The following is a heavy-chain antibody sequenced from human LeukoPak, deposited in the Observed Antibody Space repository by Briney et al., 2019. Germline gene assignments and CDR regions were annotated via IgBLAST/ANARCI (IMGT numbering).Heavy chain of an antibody. CDR2: ISGSGGST. J-gene: IGHJ3*02. V-gene: IGHV3-23*01. CDR3: AKDNYDSSGPI. D-gene: IGHD3-22*01. CDR1: GFTFDDYA. Sequence: PGGSLRLSCAASGFTFDDYAMHWVRQAPGKGLEWVSAISGSGGSTYYADSVKGRFTISRDNSKNTLYLQMNSLRAEDTAVYYCAKDNYDSSGPIWGQGTMVTVSS.